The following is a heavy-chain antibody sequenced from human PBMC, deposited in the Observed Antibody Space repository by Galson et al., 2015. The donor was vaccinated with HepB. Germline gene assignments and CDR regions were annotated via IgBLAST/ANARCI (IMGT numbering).Heavy chain of an antibody. CDR3: AKELYDFWSGDYYYYYGMDV. Sequence: SLRLSCAASGFAFSTYAMSWVRQAPGKGLEWVSGINSGGGAYYADSVKGRFTISRDNSKNTLYLQMNSLRAEDTAVYYCAKELYDFWSGDYYYYYGMDVWGQGTTVTVSS. V-gene: IGHV3-23*01. CDR1: GFAFSTYA. CDR2: INSGGGA. J-gene: IGHJ6*02. D-gene: IGHD3-3*01.